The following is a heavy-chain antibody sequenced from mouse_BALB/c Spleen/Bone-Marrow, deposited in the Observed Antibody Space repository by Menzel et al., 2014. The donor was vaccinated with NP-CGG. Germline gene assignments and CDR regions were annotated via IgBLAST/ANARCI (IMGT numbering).Heavy chain of an antibody. J-gene: IGHJ4*01. CDR3: ARALGDGYYYAMDY. CDR1: GYTFTSYW. Sequence: VQLQQSGAELVKPGAPVKLSCKASGYTFTSYWMNWVKRRPGRGLEWIGWIDPSDSETHYNQKFKDKATLTVDKSSSTAYIQLSSLTSEDSAVYYCARALGDGYYYAMDYWGQGTSVTVSS. CDR2: IDPSDSET. V-gene: IGHV1-69*02. D-gene: IGHD2-3*01.